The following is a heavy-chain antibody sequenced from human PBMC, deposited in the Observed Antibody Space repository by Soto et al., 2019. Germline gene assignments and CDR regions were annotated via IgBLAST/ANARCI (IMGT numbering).Heavy chain of an antibody. Sequence: SETLSLTCTVSGGSVSSGSYYWSWIRQPPGKGLEWIGYIYYSGSTNYSPSLRSRVTISVDTSKNQFSLKLSSVTAEDTAVYYCARGRTARNWFDPWGKGTLVTDSS. CDR3: ARGRTARNWFDP. J-gene: IGHJ5*02. CDR2: IYYSGST. D-gene: IGHD6-6*01. CDR1: GGSVSSGSYY. V-gene: IGHV4-61*01.